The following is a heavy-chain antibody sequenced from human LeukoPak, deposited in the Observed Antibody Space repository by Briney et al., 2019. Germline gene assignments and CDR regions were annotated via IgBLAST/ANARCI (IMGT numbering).Heavy chain of an antibody. Sequence: SQTLSLTCAISGDSVSSNSAAWSWIRQSPSRGLEWLGRTYYRSKWYNDYAVSVKSRIIINPDTSKNQFSLQLDSVTPEDTAVYYCAKLGDSSTWGQGTLVTVSS. J-gene: IGHJ5*02. CDR3: AKLGDSST. V-gene: IGHV6-1*01. CDR1: GDSVSSNSAA. CDR2: TYYRSKWYN. D-gene: IGHD6-19*01.